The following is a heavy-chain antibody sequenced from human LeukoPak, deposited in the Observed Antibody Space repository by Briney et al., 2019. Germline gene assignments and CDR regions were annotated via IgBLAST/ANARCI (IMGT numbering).Heavy chain of an antibody. V-gene: IGHV3-7*05. J-gene: IGHJ4*02. D-gene: IGHD2-2*01. CDR1: GFTFSSYW. CDR2: IKQDGSEK. CDR3: ARVQRYCSSSSCPWEPFDY. Sequence: GGSLRLSRAASGFTFSSYWMSWVRQAPGKGLEWVANIKQDGSEKYYVDSVKGRFTISRDNAENSLYLQMNSLRAEDTAVYYCARVQRYCSSSSCPWEPFDYWGQGTLVTVSS.